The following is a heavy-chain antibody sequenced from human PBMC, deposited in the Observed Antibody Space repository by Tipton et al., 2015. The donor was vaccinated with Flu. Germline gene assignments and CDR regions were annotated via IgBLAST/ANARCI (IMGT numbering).Heavy chain of an antibody. Sequence: VQLVQSGGGLVQPGRSLRLSCTASGYTFAIYAMSWVRQPPGKGLEWIGFIRSKPYGGTTQYAASVRGRVTISRDDSKSIAYLQMDSLETEDTAMYYCTRGTVGANLYWGQGTPVTVSS. V-gene: IGHV3-49*04. J-gene: IGHJ4*02. CDR1: GYTFAIYA. CDR3: TRGTVGANLY. D-gene: IGHD1-26*01. CDR2: IRSKPYGGTT.